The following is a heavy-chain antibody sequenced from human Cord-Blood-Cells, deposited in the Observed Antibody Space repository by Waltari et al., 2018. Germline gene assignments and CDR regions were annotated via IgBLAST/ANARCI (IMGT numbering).Heavy chain of an antibody. D-gene: IGHD2-2*01. V-gene: IGHV6-1*01. J-gene: IGHJ3*02. CDR2: TYYRSKWYN. Sequence: QVQLQQSGPGLVKPSQPLSLTCAVSGDSVSSNSAAWNWIRQSPSRGLEWLGRTYYRSKWYNDYAVSVKSRITINPYTSKNQFSLQLNSVTPEDTAVYYCARAGYCSSTSCYAFDIWGQGTMVTVSS. CDR1: GDSVSSNSAA. CDR3: ARAGYCSSTSCYAFDI.